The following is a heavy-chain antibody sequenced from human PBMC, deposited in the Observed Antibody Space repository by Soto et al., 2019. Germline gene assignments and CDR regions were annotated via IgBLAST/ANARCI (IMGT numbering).Heavy chain of an antibody. J-gene: IGHJ6*02. D-gene: IGHD3-3*01. V-gene: IGHV3-30-3*01. CDR3: ARDILRYLELLLPYYYYGMDV. CDR2: ISYDGSNK. CDR1: GFTFSSYA. Sequence: QVQLVESGGGVVQPGRSLRLSCAASGFTFSSYAMHWVRQAPGKGLEWVAVISYDGSNKYYADSVKGRFTISRDNSKHTLYLQMNSLSAEATAVYYCARDILRYLELLLPYYYYGMDVWGQGTTVTVSS.